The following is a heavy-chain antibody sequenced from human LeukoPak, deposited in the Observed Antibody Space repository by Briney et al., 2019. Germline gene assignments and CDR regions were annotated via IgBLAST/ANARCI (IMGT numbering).Heavy chain of an antibody. V-gene: IGHV3-7*03. Sequence: GGSLRLSCAASGFTFSSYWMNRVRQAPGKGLEWVANIKQDGSEKYFVDSVKGRFTISRDNPKNSLYLQMNSLRAEDTAVYCCARDPDFSTFDIWGQGTLVTVSS. J-gene: IGHJ3*02. CDR1: GFTFSSYW. D-gene: IGHD4-11*01. CDR3: ARDPDFSTFDI. CDR2: IKQDGSEK.